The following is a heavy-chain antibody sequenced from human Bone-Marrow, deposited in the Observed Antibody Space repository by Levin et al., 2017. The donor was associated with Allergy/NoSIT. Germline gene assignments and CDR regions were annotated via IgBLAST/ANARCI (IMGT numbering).Heavy chain of an antibody. D-gene: IGHD3-16*01. CDR2: VDWDDDK. CDR1: GFSLTTRGMC. J-gene: IGHJ3*01. CDR3: ARMVSSSANLTSYTLTYPSVFDV. V-gene: IGHV2-70*01. Sequence: SGPTLVKPTETLTLTCTFSGFSLTTRGMCVTWIRQPPGKALEWLAFVDWDDDKTYNASLKSRLTVSRDKSKNDVVLTLTNVGPADTGTYYCARMVSSSANLTSYTLTYPSVFDVWGPGTVVTVS.